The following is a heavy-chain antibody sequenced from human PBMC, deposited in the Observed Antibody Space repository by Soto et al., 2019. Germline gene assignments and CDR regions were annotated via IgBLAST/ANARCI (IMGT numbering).Heavy chain of an antibody. CDR2: IKSKTDGGTT. D-gene: IGHD2-21*01. V-gene: IGHV3-15*01. J-gene: IGHJ4*02. Sequence: SGGSLRLSCAASGFTFTNAWMSWVRQAPGKGLEWVARIKSKTDGGTTDYATPVKGRFTISRDDSKNTLYLQMNSLRAEDTAMYYCARGLVVTPSLDHWGQGTLVTVSS. CDR3: ARGLVVTPSLDH. CDR1: GFTFTNAW.